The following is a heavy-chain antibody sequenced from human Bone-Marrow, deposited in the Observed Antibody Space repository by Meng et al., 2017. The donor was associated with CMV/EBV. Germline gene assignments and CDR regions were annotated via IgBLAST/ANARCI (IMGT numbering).Heavy chain of an antibody. CDR2: IRYDGSNK. D-gene: IGHD3-10*01. CDR1: GFTFSSYG. J-gene: IGHJ4*02. CDR3: AKDYYYGSGSYYYFDY. Sequence: GESLKISCAASGFTFSSYGMHWVRQAPGKGLEWVAFIRYDGSNKYYADSVKGRFTISRDNSKSTLYLQMNSLRAEDTAVYYCAKDYYYGSGSYYYFDYCGQGTLVTVSS. V-gene: IGHV3-30*02.